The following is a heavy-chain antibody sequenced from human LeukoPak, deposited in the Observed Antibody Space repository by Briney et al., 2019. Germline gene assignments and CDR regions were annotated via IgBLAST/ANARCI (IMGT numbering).Heavy chain of an antibody. J-gene: IGHJ5*02. D-gene: IGHD6-13*01. CDR2: IYYSGST. CDR1: GGSISSYY. V-gene: IGHV4-59*01. CDR3: ARAGGYSSSWYGEGYWFAP. Sequence: SETLSLTCTVSGGSISSYYWSWIRQPPGKGLEWIGYIYYSGSTNYNPSLKSRVTISVDTSKNQFSLKLSSVTAADTAVYYCARAGGYSSSWYGEGYWFAPWGQGTLVTVSS.